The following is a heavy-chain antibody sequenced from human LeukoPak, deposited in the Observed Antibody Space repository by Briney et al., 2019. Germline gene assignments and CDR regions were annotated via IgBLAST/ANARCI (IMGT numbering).Heavy chain of an antibody. CDR1: GFTFSSYS. Sequence: PGGSLRLSCAASGFTFSSYSMNWVRQAPGKGLEWVSYISSSSSTIYYADSVKGRFTIPRDNAKNSLYLQMNSLRAEDTAVYYCARVWEVGATTRDYWGQGTLVTVSS. D-gene: IGHD1-26*01. V-gene: IGHV3-48*01. CDR3: ARVWEVGATTRDY. J-gene: IGHJ4*02. CDR2: ISSSSSTI.